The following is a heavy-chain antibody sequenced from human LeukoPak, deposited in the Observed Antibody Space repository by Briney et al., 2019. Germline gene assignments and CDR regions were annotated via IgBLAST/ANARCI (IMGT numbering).Heavy chain of an antibody. D-gene: IGHD6-25*01. CDR3: ARRGSGGSEFDY. J-gene: IGHJ4*02. V-gene: IGHV4-39*01. CDR1: GGSISSSSYY. Sequence: PSETLSLTCTVSGGSISSSSYYCGWIRQPPGKGLEWIGSIYYSGSTYYNPSLKSRVTISVDTSKNQFSLKLSSVTAADTAVYYCARRGSGGSEFDYWGQGTLVTVSS. CDR2: IYYSGST.